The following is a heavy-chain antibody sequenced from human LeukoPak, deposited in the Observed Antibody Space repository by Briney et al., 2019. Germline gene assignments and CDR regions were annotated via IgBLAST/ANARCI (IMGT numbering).Heavy chain of an antibody. CDR1: GFTFSSYA. D-gene: IGHD2-2*01. V-gene: IGHV3-23*01. Sequence: PGGSLRLSCAASGFTFSSYAMSWVRQAPGKGLEWVSAISGSGGSTYYADSVKGRFTISRDNSKNTLYLQMNSLRAEDTAVYYCAKADIYCSSTSCLYFDYWGQGTLDTVSS. J-gene: IGHJ4*02. CDR3: AKADIYCSSTSCLYFDY. CDR2: ISGSGGST.